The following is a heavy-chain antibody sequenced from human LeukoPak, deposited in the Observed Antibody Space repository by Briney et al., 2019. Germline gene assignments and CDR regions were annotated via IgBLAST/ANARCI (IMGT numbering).Heavy chain of an antibody. CDR3: ARTYYDIAEFVY. V-gene: IGHV4-34*01. CDR1: GGSFSGYY. Sequence: PSETLSLTCAVYGGSFSGYYWSWIRQPPGKGLEWIGEINHSGSTNYNPSLKSRVTISVDTSKNQFSLKLSSVTAADTAVYYCARTYYDIAEFVYWGQGTLVTVSS. J-gene: IGHJ4*02. CDR2: INHSGST. D-gene: IGHD3-9*01.